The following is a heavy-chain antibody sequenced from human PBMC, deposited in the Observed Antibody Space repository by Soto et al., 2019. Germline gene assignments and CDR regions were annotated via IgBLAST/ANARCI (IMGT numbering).Heavy chain of an antibody. CDR1: GFTFSSYW. Sequence: GGSQRLSCSASGFTFSSYWMTWVRQAPGKGLEWVANIKQDGSEKYYVDSVKGRFTISRDNAKNSLYLQMDSLRAEDTAVYYCAGGTGWIFDYWGQGTLVTVSS. J-gene: IGHJ4*02. D-gene: IGHD2-15*01. CDR3: AGGTGWIFDY. CDR2: IKQDGSEK. V-gene: IGHV3-7*01.